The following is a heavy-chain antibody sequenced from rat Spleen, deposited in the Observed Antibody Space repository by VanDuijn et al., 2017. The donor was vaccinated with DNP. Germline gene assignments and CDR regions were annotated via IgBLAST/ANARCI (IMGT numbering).Heavy chain of an antibody. CDR1: GFTFSDYY. D-gene: IGHD5-1*01. Sequence: EVQLVESGGGLVQPGRSLKLSCAASGFTFSDYYMAWVRQAPKKGLEWVATIIYDGSRTYYRDSVKGRFTISRDNAESTLYFQMDSLRSEDTATYYCATHWELGYFDYWGQGVMVTVSS. V-gene: IGHV5S10*01. CDR3: ATHWELGYFDY. CDR2: IIYDGSRT. J-gene: IGHJ2*01.